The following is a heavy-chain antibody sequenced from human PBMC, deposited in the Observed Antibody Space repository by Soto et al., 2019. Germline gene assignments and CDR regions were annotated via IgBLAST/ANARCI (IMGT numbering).Heavy chain of an antibody. CDR1: GFTFSSYG. J-gene: IGHJ6*02. CDR2: ISYDGSNK. V-gene: IGHV3-30*18. Sequence: QVQLVESGGGVVQPGRSLRLSCAASGFTFSSYGMHWVRQAPGKGLEWVAVISYDGSNKYYADSVKGRFTISRDNSKNTLYLQMNSLRAEDTAVYYCAKEDGYNWSYYGMDVWGQGTTVTVSS. CDR3: AKEDGYNWSYYGMDV. D-gene: IGHD5-12*01.